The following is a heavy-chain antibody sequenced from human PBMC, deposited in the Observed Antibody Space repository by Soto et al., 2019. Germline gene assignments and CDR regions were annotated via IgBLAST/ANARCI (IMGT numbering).Heavy chain of an antibody. Sequence: GGSLRLSCAASGFTFSSYSMNWVRQAPGKGLEWVSYISSSSSTIYYADSVKGRFTISRDNAKNSLYLQMNSLRDEDTAVYYCARAATSYGGNSYYYYGMDVWGQGTTVTVSS. J-gene: IGHJ6*02. V-gene: IGHV3-48*02. D-gene: IGHD4-17*01. CDR2: ISSSSSTI. CDR1: GFTFSSYS. CDR3: ARAATSYGGNSYYYYGMDV.